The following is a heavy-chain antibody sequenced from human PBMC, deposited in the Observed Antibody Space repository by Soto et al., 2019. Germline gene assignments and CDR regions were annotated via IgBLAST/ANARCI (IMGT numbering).Heavy chain of an antibody. CDR1: GFTLREYG. CDR2: VSGSGDST. Sequence: ELQVLESGGGLVQPGGSLRLTCAASGFTLREYGTSWVRQAPGKGLEWVSFVSGSGDSTYYPDSVQGRFTISRDSSKNTLCLQMNSLRAEVSAVYYCATSKYGERDWVQGTLVTVSS. CDR3: ATSKYGERD. V-gene: IGHV3-23*01. D-gene: IGHD3-10*01. J-gene: IGHJ4*02.